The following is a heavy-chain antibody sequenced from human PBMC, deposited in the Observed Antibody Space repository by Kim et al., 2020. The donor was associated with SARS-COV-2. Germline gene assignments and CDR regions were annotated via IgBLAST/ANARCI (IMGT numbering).Heavy chain of an antibody. Sequence: YCNPSLKSRVTMSVDTSKNQFSLKLSSVTAADTAVYYCARHSRGEASTDYWGQGTLVTVSS. CDR3: ARHSRGEASTDY. V-gene: IGHV4-39*01. J-gene: IGHJ4*02. D-gene: IGHD3-10*01.